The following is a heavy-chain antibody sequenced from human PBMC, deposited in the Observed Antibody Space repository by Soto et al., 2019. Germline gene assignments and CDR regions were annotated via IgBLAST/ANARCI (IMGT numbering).Heavy chain of an antibody. CDR3: NIVVVPATEPPKTGVDY. CDR1: GYTFTSYG. CDR2: ISAYNGNT. J-gene: IGHJ4*02. V-gene: IGHV1-18*01. Sequence: ASVKVSCKASGYTFTSYGISWVRQAPGQGLEWMGWISAYNGNTNYAQKLQGRVTMTTDTSTSTAYMELRSLRSDDTAVYYCNIVVVPATEPPKTGVDYWGQGNLVTVSS. D-gene: IGHD2-2*01.